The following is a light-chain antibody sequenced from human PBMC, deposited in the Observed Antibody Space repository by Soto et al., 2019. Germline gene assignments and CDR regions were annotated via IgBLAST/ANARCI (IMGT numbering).Light chain of an antibody. J-gene: IGKJ4*01. CDR3: QQRSNWPLT. CDR1: QSVSSY. CDR2: DAS. V-gene: IGKV3-11*01. Sequence: IVLTQSPVTLSLSPGERATLSCRASQSVSSYLAWYQQKPGQAPRLLIYDASNRATGIPARFSGSGSGTDFTLTISSLEPEDCAVYFCQQRSNWPLTFGGGTKVDIK.